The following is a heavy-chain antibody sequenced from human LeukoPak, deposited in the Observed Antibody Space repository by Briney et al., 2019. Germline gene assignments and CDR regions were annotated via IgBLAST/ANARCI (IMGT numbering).Heavy chain of an antibody. Sequence: GGSLRLSCAASGFTFSSSAMSWVRQAPGKGLEWVSGISWNSGSIDYADSVKGRFTISRDNAKNSLYLQMNGLRVEDTAFYYCAKDNRRHYTSGPNPDSLHWGQGALVTVSS. V-gene: IGHV3-9*01. CDR1: GFTFSSSA. CDR2: ISWNSGSI. CDR3: AKDNRRHYTSGPNPDSLH. D-gene: IGHD6-19*01. J-gene: IGHJ4*02.